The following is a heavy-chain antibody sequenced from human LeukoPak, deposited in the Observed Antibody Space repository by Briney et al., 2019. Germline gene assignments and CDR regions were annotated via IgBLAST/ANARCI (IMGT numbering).Heavy chain of an antibody. Sequence: SVKVSCKASGGTFSSYAISWVRQAPGQGLEWMGRVIPIFGIANYAQKLQGRVTITADKSTSTAYMELSSLRSEDTAVYYCAQGSLRFLNGMDVWGQGTTVTVSS. V-gene: IGHV1-69*04. CDR3: AQGSLRFLNGMDV. D-gene: IGHD3-3*01. J-gene: IGHJ6*02. CDR2: VIPIFGIA. CDR1: GGTFSSYA.